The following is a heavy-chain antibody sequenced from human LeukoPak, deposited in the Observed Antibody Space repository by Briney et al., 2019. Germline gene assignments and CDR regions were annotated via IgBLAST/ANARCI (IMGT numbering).Heavy chain of an antibody. J-gene: IGHJ4*02. D-gene: IGHD1-7*01. CDR1: GFTFTDSA. V-gene: IGHV3-23*01. Sequence: PGGSLRLSCAASGFTFTDSAMTWVRQAPGKGLEWVSAISTSGGATIYTDSVKDRFTISRDNSKSTLYLQMNSLRAEDTAIYYCAKGGNYAPLDYWGQGTLVTVSS. CDR2: ISTSGGAT. CDR3: AKGGNYAPLDY.